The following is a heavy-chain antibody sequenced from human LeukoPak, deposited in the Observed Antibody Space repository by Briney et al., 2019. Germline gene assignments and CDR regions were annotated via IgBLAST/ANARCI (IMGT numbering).Heavy chain of an antibody. CDR2: IIPIFGTA. CDR3: ARSVGWTNWFDP. Sequence: ASVKVSCKASGYTFNNYAMNWVRQAPGQGLEWMGGIIPIFGTANYAQKFQGRVTITADESTSTAYMELSSLRSEDTAVYYCARSVGWTNWFDPWGQGTLVTVSS. V-gene: IGHV1-69*13. CDR1: GYTFNNYA. J-gene: IGHJ5*02. D-gene: IGHD6-19*01.